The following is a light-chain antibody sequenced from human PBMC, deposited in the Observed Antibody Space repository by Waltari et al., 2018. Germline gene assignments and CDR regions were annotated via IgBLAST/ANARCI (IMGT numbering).Light chain of an antibody. V-gene: IGLV1-47*01. CDR2: RNY. J-gene: IGLJ3*02. Sequence: QSVLTQPPSASGTPAQRVTISCSGSSTNLGSQYVCWYQQLPGTAPKRTSYRNYRRAYGVPDRCSGSMSGAAASRAISGLRSEDEADYHGAVCDDILSAWVFGGGTKLTVL. CDR3: AVCDDILSAWV. CDR1: STNLGSQY.